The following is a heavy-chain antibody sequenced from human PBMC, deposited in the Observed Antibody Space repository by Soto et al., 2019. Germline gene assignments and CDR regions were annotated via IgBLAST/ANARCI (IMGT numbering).Heavy chain of an antibody. Sequence: QVQLVQSGAEVKKPGASVKVSCKVSGYTLTELSMHWXXXXXXXXXXWMGGFDPEDGETIYAQKFQGRVTMTEDTSTDTAXMELXXXXXXXXXXXXXXXXXXXXXXXXXQXXXQGTLVTVSS. CDR3: XXXXXXXXXXXXQX. CDR2: FDPEDGET. CDR1: GYTLTELS. V-gene: IGHV1-24*01. J-gene: IGHJ1*01.